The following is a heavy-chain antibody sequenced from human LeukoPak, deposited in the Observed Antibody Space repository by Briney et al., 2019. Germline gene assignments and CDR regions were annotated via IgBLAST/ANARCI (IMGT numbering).Heavy chain of an antibody. CDR3: ARAMVVTGPSPRYYFDY. CDR2: IIPIFGTA. J-gene: IGHJ4*02. D-gene: IGHD2-21*02. CDR1: GGTFSSYA. V-gene: IGHV1-69*05. Sequence: ASVKVSCKASGGTFSSYAISWVRQAPGQGLEWMGGIIPIFGTANYAQKFQGRVMITTDESTSTAYMELSSLGSEDTAVYYCARAMVVTGPSPRYYFDYWGQGTLVTVSS.